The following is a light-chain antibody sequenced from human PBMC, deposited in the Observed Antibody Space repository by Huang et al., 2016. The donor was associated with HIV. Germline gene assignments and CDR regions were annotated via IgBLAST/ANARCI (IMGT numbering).Light chain of an antibody. CDR3: QQRSKWLS. Sequence: IVLTQSPPTLSIYPGERVTLSCRASQSVGDYVAWYQQKPGQAPRRRIYDASQRASGVSARFSGSGSGTEFILTISSLEPEDYAVYYCQQRSKWLSFGGGTKVEIK. CDR1: QSVGDY. J-gene: IGKJ4*01. V-gene: IGKV3-11*01. CDR2: DAS.